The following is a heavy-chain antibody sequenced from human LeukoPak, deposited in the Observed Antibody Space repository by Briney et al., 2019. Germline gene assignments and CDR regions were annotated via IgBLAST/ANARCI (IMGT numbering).Heavy chain of an antibody. V-gene: IGHV3-23*01. Sequence: GGSLRLSCAASGFTFSSYGMSWVRQAPGKGLEWVSAISGSGGSTYYANSVKGRFTISRDNSKNTLYLQMNSLRADDTAVYYCAKSGLSRFDYWGQGTLVTVSS. CDR2: ISGSGGST. CDR1: GFTFSSYG. D-gene: IGHD4/OR15-4a*01. CDR3: AKSGLSRFDY. J-gene: IGHJ4*02.